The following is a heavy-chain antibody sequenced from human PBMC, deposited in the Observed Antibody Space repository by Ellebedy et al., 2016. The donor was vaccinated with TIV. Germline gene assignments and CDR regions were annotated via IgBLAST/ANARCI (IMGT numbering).Heavy chain of an antibody. CDR1: GGSITSSSYY. J-gene: IGHJ6*02. CDR3: ARRYCSGGSCYHYDYGMDV. Sequence: MPSETLSLTCTVSGGSITSSSYYWGWIRQPPGKGLEWIGSIYYSGSTNYNPSLKSRVTISVDKSKNQFSLKLSSVTAADTAVYYCARRYCSGGSCYHYDYGMDVWGQGTTVTVSS. V-gene: IGHV4-39*07. D-gene: IGHD2-15*01. CDR2: IYYSGST.